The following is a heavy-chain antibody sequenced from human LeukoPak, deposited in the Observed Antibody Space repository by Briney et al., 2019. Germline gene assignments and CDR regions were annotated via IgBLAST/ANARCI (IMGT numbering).Heavy chain of an antibody. Sequence: ETLSLTCTVSGGSISSSSYYWGWIRQAPGTGLEWVANIKEDGNEKHYVDSVKGRFTISRDNAKNSLYLQMNSLRAEDTAVYYCARLPIFGVVMYAFDIWGQGTMVTVSS. CDR3: ARLPIFGVVMYAFDI. J-gene: IGHJ3*02. V-gene: IGHV3-7*01. CDR2: IKEDGNEK. D-gene: IGHD3-3*01. CDR1: GGSISSSSYY.